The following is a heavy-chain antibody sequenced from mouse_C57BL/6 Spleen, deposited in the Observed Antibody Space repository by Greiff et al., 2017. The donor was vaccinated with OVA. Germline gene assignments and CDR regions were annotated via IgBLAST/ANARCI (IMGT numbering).Heavy chain of an antibody. D-gene: IGHD2-4*01. V-gene: IGHV1-18*01. Sequence: EVQGVESGPELVKPGASVKIPCKASGYTFTDYNMDWVKQSHGKSLEWIGDINPNNGGTIYNQKFKGKATLTVDKSSSTAYMELRSLTSEDTAVYYCASGGDYWYFDVWGTGTTVTVSS. J-gene: IGHJ1*03. CDR2: INPNNGGT. CDR1: GYTFTDYN. CDR3: ASGGDYWYFDV.